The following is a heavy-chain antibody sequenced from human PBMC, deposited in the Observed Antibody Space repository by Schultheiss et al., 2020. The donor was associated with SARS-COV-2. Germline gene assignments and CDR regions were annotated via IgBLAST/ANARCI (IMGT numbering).Heavy chain of an antibody. CDR3: ARGYCTNGVCSPFDY. D-gene: IGHD2-8*01. Sequence: ASVKVSCKASGYTFTSYGISWVRQAPGQGLEWMGWINPNSGGTNYAQKFQGWVTMTRDTSISTAYMELSRLRSDDTAVYYCARGYCTNGVCSPFDYWGQGTLVTVSS. J-gene: IGHJ4*02. CDR1: GYTFTSYG. V-gene: IGHV1-2*04. CDR2: INPNSGGT.